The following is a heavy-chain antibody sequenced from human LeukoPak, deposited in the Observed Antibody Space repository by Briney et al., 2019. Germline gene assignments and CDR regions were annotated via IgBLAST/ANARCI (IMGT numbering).Heavy chain of an antibody. V-gene: IGHV1-2*02. J-gene: IGHJ5*02. D-gene: IGHD3-10*01. CDR1: GYTFTGYY. Sequence: PGASVKVSCKASGYTFTGYYMHWVRQAPGQGLEWMGWINPNSGGTNYAQKFQGRVTMTRDTSISTAYMELSRLRSDDTAVYYCARGAESVARTVWFGELSWFDPWGQGTLVTVSS. CDR3: ARGAESVARTVWFGELSWFDP. CDR2: INPNSGGT.